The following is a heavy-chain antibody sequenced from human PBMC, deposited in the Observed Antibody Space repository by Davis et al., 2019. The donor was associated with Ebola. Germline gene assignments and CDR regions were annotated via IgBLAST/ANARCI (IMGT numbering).Heavy chain of an antibody. CDR3: ARLYYGSGSYYNWFDP. V-gene: IGHV4-61*05. D-gene: IGHD3-10*01. CDR2: IYYSGST. CDR1: GGSISRSSYY. Sequence: SETLSLTCTVSGGSISRSSYYWGWIRQPPGKGLEWIGYIYYSGSTNYNPSLKSRVTISVDTSKNQVSLKLSSVTAADTAVYYCARLYYGSGSYYNWFDPWGQGTLVTVSS. J-gene: IGHJ5*02.